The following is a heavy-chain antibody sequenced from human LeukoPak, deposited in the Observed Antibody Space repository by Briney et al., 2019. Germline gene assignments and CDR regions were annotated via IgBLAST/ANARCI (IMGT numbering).Heavy chain of an antibody. J-gene: IGHJ4*02. D-gene: IGHD2-21*02. Sequence: GGPLTLPCGASGFPHTKQPMSWVPHAPGRALEGFSYLGDSGDKQHYVHHVTGRHTISKENSKNTLTLQMNSLRADDTAVYYCAKGVWNCGGVGYSTFEYWGQGTLVTVSS. CDR1: GFPHTKQP. CDR2: LGDSGDKQ. CDR3: AKGVWNCGGVGYSTFEY. V-gene: IGHV3-23*01.